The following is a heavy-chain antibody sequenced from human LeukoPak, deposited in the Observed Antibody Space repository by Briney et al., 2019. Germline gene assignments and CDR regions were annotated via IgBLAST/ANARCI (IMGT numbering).Heavy chain of an antibody. J-gene: IGHJ4*02. CDR1: GYSFTSYG. CDR2: TSVYNGNT. V-gene: IGHV1-18*01. Sequence: ASVKVSCKASGYSFTSYGISWVRQAPGQGLEWMGWTSVYNGNTKYAQKLQGRVTMTTDTSTSTAYMELRSLRSDDTAVYYCARGLMEFYYDSSGYVDYWGQGTLVTVSS. CDR3: ARGLMEFYYDSSGYVDY. D-gene: IGHD3-22*01.